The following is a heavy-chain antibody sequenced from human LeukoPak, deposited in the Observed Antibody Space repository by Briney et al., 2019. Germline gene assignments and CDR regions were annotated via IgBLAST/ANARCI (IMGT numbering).Heavy chain of an antibody. CDR2: IYYSGST. D-gene: IGHD6-13*01. Sequence: SETLSLTCTVSGGSISSYYWSWIRQPPGKGLEWIGYIYYSGSTNYNPSLKSRVTISVDTSKNQFSLKLSSVTDADTAVYYCARGRIAAAGTYYYYYGMDVWGQGTTVTVSS. V-gene: IGHV4-59*01. CDR3: ARGRIAAAGTYYYYYGMDV. CDR1: GGSISSYY. J-gene: IGHJ6*02.